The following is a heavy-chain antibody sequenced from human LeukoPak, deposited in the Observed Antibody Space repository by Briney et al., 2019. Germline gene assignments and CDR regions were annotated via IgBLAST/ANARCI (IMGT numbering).Heavy chain of an antibody. D-gene: IGHD2-15*01. CDR1: GFTFSSYA. J-gene: IGHJ4*02. CDR3: ARYHGGYFAY. CDR2: ISGSVGST. Sequence: PGGSLRLSCAASGFTFSSYAMSWVRQAPGKGLEWVSAISGSVGSTYYADSVKGRFTISRDNDNNSMYLQINSLRAEDTAVYYCARYHGGYFAYWGQGTLVTVSS. V-gene: IGHV3-23*01.